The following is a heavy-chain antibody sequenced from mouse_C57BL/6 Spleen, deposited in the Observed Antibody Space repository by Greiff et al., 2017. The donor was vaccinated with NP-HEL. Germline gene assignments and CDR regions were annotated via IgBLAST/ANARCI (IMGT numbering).Heavy chain of an antibody. D-gene: IGHD3-2*02. CDR2: IDPSDSYT. CDR1: GYTFTSYW. V-gene: IGHV1-69*01. J-gene: IGHJ2*01. CDR3: ARPLDSSGTGYCDY. Sequence: QVQLQQSGAELVMPGASVKLSCKASGYTFTSYWMHWVKQRPGQGLEWIGEIDPSDSYTNYNQKFKGKSTLTVDKSSSTAYMQLSSLTSEGSAVYYCARPLDSSGTGYCDYWGQGTTLTVSS.